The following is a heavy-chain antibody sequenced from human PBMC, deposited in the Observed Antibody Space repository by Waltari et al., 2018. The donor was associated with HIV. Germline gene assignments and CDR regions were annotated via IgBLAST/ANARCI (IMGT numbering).Heavy chain of an antibody. J-gene: IGHJ4*02. CDR1: GASLSSHS. D-gene: IGHD1-1*01. Sequence: QVQLQESGPRLVKPSETLSPICSVPGASLSSHSWSWIRQSPGKGLEWIGYVHYSGSTSYNPSLKSRVTISLDTSKNQFSLRLNSMTPADTAVYYCATGGWDDAFDYWGQGTLVTVSS. CDR2: VHYSGST. CDR3: ATGGWDDAFDY. V-gene: IGHV4-59*11.